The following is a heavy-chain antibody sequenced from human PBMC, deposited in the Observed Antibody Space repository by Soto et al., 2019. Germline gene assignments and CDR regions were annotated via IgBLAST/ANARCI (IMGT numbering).Heavy chain of an antibody. D-gene: IGHD1-26*01. V-gene: IGHV1-8*01. J-gene: IGHJ6*02. CDR3: ASQWELSGYYYGMDV. CDR2: MNPNTGNT. CDR1: GYTFTSYD. Sequence: QVQLVQSGAEVKKPGASVKVSCKASGYTFTSYDFNWVRQATGQGLEWMGWMNPNTGNTGYAQKFQGRVTMTRDTSISTAYMELSSLRSDDTAVYYCASQWELSGYYYGMDVWGQGTTVTVSS.